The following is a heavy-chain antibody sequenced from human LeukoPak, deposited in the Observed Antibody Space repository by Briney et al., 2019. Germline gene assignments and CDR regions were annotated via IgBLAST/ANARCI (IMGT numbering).Heavy chain of an antibody. CDR3: ARLSIGVTMIVVAQDNAFDI. J-gene: IGHJ3*02. CDR1: GGSISSSSYY. D-gene: IGHD3-22*01. Sequence: PSETLSLTCTVSGGSISSSSYYWGWIRQPPGKGLEWTGSIYYSGSTYYNPSLKSRVTISVDTSKNQFSLKLSSVTAADTAVYYCARLSIGVTMIVVAQDNAFDIWGQGTMVTVSS. CDR2: IYYSGST. V-gene: IGHV4-39*01.